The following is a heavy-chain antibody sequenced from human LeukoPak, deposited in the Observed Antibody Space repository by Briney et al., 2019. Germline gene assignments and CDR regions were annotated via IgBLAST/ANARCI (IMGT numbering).Heavy chain of an antibody. CDR3: ARELGYCSSTSCRPNYFDY. J-gene: IGHJ4*02. D-gene: IGHD2-2*01. V-gene: IGHV3-66*02. CDR2: IYSGGST. CDR1: GFTVSSNY. Sequence: GGSLRLSCAASGFTVSSNYMSWVHQAPGKGLEWVSVIYSGGSTYYADSVKGRFTISRDNSKNTLYLQMNSLRAEDTAVYYCARELGYCSSTSCRPNYFDYWGQGTLVTVSS.